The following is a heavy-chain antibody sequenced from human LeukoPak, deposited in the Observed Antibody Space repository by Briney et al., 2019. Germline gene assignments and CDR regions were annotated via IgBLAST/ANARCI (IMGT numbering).Heavy chain of an antibody. D-gene: IGHD6-6*01. CDR3: ARQLGSSSSIFGYWYFDL. CDR1: GGSIKNYY. Sequence: SETLSLTCALSGGSIKNYYWSWIRQPLGKGLGWIGYVYYTGTTSYNPSLKSRVTISVETSKNQFSLTLNSVTAADTAVYYCARQLGSSSSIFGYWYFDLWGRGTLVTVSS. CDR2: VYYTGTT. V-gene: IGHV4-59*08. J-gene: IGHJ2*01.